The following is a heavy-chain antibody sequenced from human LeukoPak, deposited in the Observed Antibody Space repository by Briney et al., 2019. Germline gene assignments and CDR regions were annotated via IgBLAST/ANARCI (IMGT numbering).Heavy chain of an antibody. D-gene: IGHD6-13*01. Sequence: PGGSLRLSCAVSGFTVTRDYMSWVRQAPGKGLEWVSSISGSGYSTYYADSVKGRFTISRDNSKNTLYLQMNSLRGEDTAVYYCAKGVGIEGAGHFDPWGQGTVVTVSS. CDR2: ISGSGYST. J-gene: IGHJ5*02. V-gene: IGHV3-23*01. CDR3: AKGVGIEGAGHFDP. CDR1: GFTVTRDY.